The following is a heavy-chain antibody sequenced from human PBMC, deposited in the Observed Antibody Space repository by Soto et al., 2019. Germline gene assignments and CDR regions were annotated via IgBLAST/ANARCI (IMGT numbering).Heavy chain of an antibody. J-gene: IGHJ3*02. Sequence: QVQLVQSGAEVKKPGSSVKVSCKASGGTFSSYAISWVRQAPGQGLEWMGGIIPIFGTANYAQKFQGRVTXXAXEXXSTAYMELSSLRSEDTAVYYCARDDYAPPSGAFDIWGQGTMVTVSS. CDR3: ARDDYAPPSGAFDI. D-gene: IGHD4-17*01. CDR1: GGTFSSYA. CDR2: IIPIFGTA. V-gene: IGHV1-69*12.